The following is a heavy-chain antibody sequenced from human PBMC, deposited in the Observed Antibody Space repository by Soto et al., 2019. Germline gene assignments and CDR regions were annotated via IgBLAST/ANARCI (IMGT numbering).Heavy chain of an antibody. Sequence: QVQLQESGPGLVKPSQTLSLTCTVSGGSISSGGYYWSWIRQHPGKGLEWIGYIYYSGSTYYNPSLKRRITISVDTSKHQFSLKLSSVTAADTAVYYCASGIVVVVAAAFDYWGQGTLVTVSS. CDR1: GGSISSGGYY. D-gene: IGHD2-15*01. CDR3: ASGIVVVVAAAFDY. V-gene: IGHV4-31*03. CDR2: IYYSGST. J-gene: IGHJ4*02.